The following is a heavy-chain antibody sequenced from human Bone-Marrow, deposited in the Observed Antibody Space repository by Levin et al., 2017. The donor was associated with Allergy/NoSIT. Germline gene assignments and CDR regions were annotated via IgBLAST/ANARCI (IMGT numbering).Heavy chain of an antibody. CDR2: INHSGST. J-gene: IGHJ4*02. CDR3: AGKGGSSGWYAYYFDY. CDR1: GGSFSGYY. D-gene: IGHD6-19*01. Sequence: SQTLSLTCAVYGGSFSGYYWSWIRQPPGKGLEWIGEINHSGSTNYNPSLKSRVTISVDTSKNQFSLKLSSVTAADTAVYYCAGKGGSSGWYAYYFDYWGQGTLVTVSS. V-gene: IGHV4-34*01.